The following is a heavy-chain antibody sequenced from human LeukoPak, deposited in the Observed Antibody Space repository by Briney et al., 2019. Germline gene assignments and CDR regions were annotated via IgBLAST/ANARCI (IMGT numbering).Heavy chain of an antibody. CDR3: ARDFKGTTVTSVDAFDI. J-gene: IGHJ3*02. Sequence: GGSLRLSCAASGFTFSDHYMTWIRQAPGKGLLWVSYISSSGYTIYYADSVKGRFTISRDNAKNSLYLQMNSLRAEDTAVYYCARDFKGTTVTSVDAFDIWGQGTMVTVSS. CDR1: GFTFSDHY. V-gene: IGHV3-11*04. CDR2: ISSSGYTI. D-gene: IGHD4-17*01.